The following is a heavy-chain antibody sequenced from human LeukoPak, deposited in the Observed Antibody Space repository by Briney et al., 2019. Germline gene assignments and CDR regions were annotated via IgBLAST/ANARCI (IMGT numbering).Heavy chain of an antibody. CDR2: ISWDGGST. CDR3: AKAHEGNYVWGSYPDY. D-gene: IGHD3-16*02. J-gene: IGHJ4*02. Sequence: GGALRLSCAASGFTFDDYTMHWVRQAPGKGLEWVSLISWDGGSTYYADSVKGRFTISRDNSKNSLYLQMNSLRTEDTALYYCAKAHEGNYVWGSYPDYWGQGTLVTVSS. V-gene: IGHV3-43*01. CDR1: GFTFDDYT.